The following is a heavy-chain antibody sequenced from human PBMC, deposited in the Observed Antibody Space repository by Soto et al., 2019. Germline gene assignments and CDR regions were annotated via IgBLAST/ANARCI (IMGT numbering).Heavy chain of an antibody. CDR3: AKAGGGYTKWHFDS. Sequence: EVQLLESGGGSVQPGGSLRLSCAASGFSFSGYAMAWVRQAPGKGLEWVSGISGSGATTYYADSVKGRCTISRDNSRNPLPLQVNRLSAEDTAVYYCAKAGGGYTKWHFDSWGHGSLVTVSS. V-gene: IGHV3-23*01. CDR2: ISGSGATT. CDR1: GFSFSGYA. J-gene: IGHJ4*01. D-gene: IGHD5-12*01.